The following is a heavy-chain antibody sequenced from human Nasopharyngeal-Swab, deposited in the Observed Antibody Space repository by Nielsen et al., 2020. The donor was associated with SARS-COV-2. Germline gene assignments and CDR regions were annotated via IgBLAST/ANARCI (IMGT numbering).Heavy chain of an antibody. V-gene: IGHV3-23*01. CDR2: ISGSGDST. D-gene: IGHD2-15*01. Sequence: GGSLRLSCAASGFTFSSYAMSWVRQAPGKGLEWVSDISGSGDSTFYSDSVKGQFTMSRDNSKNMLYLQMSSLRAEDTAVYYCAKRGVAVAATSWFDPWGQGTLVTVSS. J-gene: IGHJ5*02. CDR3: AKRGVAVAATSWFDP. CDR1: GFTFSSYA.